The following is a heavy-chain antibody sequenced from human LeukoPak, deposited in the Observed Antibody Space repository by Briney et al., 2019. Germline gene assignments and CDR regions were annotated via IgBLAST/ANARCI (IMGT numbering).Heavy chain of an antibody. CDR2: ISGSDVST. V-gene: IGHV3-23*01. CDR3: TRTRVLRYFDWLLFDS. Sequence: GGSLRLSCAASGFTFSSYAMGWVRQAPGKGLEWVSAISGSDVSTYYADSVKGRFTISRDNSKSTLYLQMNSLRAEDTAVYYCTRTRVLRYFDWLLFDSWGQGTLVTASS. J-gene: IGHJ4*02. CDR1: GFTFSSYA. D-gene: IGHD3-9*01.